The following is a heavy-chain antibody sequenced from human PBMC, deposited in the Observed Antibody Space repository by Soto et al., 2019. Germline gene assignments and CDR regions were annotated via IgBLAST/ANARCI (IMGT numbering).Heavy chain of an antibody. V-gene: IGHV3-11*01. CDR1: GFTFSDYY. Sequence: VQLVESGGGLVKPGGSLRLSCAASGFTFSDYYMSWIRQAPGKGLEWVSYISSSAVTIYYADSVKGRFTISRDNAKNSLYLQMNSLRAEDTAVYYCARSSSYAIDWFDPWGQGTLVTVSS. D-gene: IGHD2-8*01. CDR3: ARSSSYAIDWFDP. CDR2: ISSSAVTI. J-gene: IGHJ5*02.